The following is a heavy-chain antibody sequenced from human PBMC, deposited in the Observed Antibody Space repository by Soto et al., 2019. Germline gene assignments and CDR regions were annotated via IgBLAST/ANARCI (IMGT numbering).Heavy chain of an antibody. CDR2: ISSSSSYI. D-gene: IGHD1-7*01. CDR3: ARDIGGDNWNFYSPLDY. CDR1: GFTFSSYS. Sequence: GVSLRLSCAASGFTFSSYSMNWVRQAPGKGLEWVSSISSSSSYIYYADSVKGRFTISRDNAKNSLYLQMNSLRAEDTAVYYCARDIGGDNWNFYSPLDYWGQGTLVTV. V-gene: IGHV3-21*01. J-gene: IGHJ4*02.